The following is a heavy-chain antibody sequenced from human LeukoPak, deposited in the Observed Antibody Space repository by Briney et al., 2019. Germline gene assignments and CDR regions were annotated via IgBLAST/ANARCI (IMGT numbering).Heavy chain of an antibody. CDR1: GGSFSGYY. CDR3: ARGSEDNWNDLLCAFDI. D-gene: IGHD1-20*01. J-gene: IGHJ3*02. CDR2: INHSGST. Sequence: SETLSLTCAVYGGSFSGYYWSWIRQPPGKGLEWIGEINHSGSTNYNPSLKSRVTISVDTSKNQFSLKLSSVTAADTAVYYCARGSEDNWNDLLCAFDIWGQGTMVTVSS. V-gene: IGHV4-34*01.